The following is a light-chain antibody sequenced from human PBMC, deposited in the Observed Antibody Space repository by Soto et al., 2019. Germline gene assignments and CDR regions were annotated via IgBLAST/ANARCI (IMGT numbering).Light chain of an antibody. V-gene: IGKV3-20*01. Sequence: EIVLTQSPGTLSLSPGERATLSCRASQSVSSSYLARYQQKPGQAPRLLIYGASSRATGIPDRFSGSGSGTDFTLTTNRLEPEDFAVYYCQQYGSSPWTFGQGTKVEIK. CDR3: QQYGSSPWT. J-gene: IGKJ1*01. CDR1: QSVSSSY. CDR2: GAS.